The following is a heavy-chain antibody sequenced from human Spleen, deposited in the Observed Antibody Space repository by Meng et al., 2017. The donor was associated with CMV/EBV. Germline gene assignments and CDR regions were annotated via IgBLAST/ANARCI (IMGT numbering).Heavy chain of an antibody. Sequence: QIQLVQSGPELRRPGASVKVSCKVSGYNFDIYAITWVRQAPGQGLEWVGWVSGENGDTNYGQKFQGRVTVTADTFTKTAYMEMRSLRSDDSAMYYCARAGAAVTTNFDFWGQGTLVTVSS. V-gene: IGHV1-18*01. CDR1: GYNFDIYA. J-gene: IGHJ4*02. D-gene: IGHD4-17*01. CDR2: VSGENGDT. CDR3: ARAGAAVTTNFDF.